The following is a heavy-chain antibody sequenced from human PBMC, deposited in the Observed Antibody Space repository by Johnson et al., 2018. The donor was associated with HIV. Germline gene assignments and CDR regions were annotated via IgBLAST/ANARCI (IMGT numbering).Heavy chain of an antibody. D-gene: IGHD1-14*01. J-gene: IGHJ3*02. CDR2: ISYDGSNK. Sequence: QVQLVESGGGVVQPGRSLRLSCVASGFTFTNYDMDWVRQAPGKGLEWVVSISYDGSNKYYADSVKGRFTISRDNAKNSLYLQMNSLRAEDTAVYYCAKGEDGSHDAFDIWGQGTMVTVSS. CDR3: AKGEDGSHDAFDI. CDR1: GFTFTNYD. V-gene: IGHV3-30*18.